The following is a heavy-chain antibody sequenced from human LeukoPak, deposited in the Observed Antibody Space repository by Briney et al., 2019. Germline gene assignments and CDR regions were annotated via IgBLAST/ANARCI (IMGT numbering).Heavy chain of an antibody. J-gene: IGHJ4*02. D-gene: IGHD1-26*01. Sequence: ASVKVSCKASGYSFTNYYIHWVRQAPGQGLEWMGIINPSGGSTSYAQKFQGRVTMTRDTSTSTVYMEVSSLRSEDTAVYYCTRDIEATVGAGVFDYWGQGTLVIVSS. CDR1: GYSFTNYY. CDR2: INPSGGST. CDR3: TRDIEATVGAGVFDY. V-gene: IGHV1-46*03.